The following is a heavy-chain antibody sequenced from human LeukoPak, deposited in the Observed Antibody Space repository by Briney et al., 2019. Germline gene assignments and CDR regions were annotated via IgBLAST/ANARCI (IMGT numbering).Heavy chain of an antibody. D-gene: IGHD3-22*01. Sequence: HPGGSLRLSCAASGLTFSSYAMSWVRQAPGKGLEWVSAISGSGGSTYYADSVKGRFTISRDNSKNTLYLQMNSLRAEDTAVYYCAKAGAYYDSSGMGYDYWGQGTLVTVSS. CDR2: ISGSGGST. CDR3: AKAGAYYDSSGMGYDY. J-gene: IGHJ4*02. CDR1: GLTFSSYA. V-gene: IGHV3-23*01.